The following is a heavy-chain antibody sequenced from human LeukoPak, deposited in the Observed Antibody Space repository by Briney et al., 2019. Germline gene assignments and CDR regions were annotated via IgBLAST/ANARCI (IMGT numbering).Heavy chain of an antibody. Sequence: PGGSLRLSCAASGFTFNNYGMHWVRQAPGKGLEWVAFTRYDGSNKYYADSVKGRFTISRDNSKNTLYLQMNSLRAEDTAVYYCAKSDDYYDSSGHGALDIWGQGTMVTVSS. CDR3: AKSDDYYDSSGHGALDI. D-gene: IGHD3-22*01. CDR2: TRYDGSNK. J-gene: IGHJ3*02. V-gene: IGHV3-30*02. CDR1: GFTFNNYG.